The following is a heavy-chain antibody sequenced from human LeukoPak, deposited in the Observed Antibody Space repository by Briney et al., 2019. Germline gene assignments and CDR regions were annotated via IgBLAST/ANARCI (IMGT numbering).Heavy chain of an antibody. CDR3: ARHYYDSSGYYYTAFDI. D-gene: IGHD3-22*01. J-gene: IGHJ3*02. Sequence: PSETLSLTCTVSGGSISSYYWSWIRQPAGKGLEWIGYIYYSGSTNYNPSLKSRVIISVDASKNQYSLKLSSVTAADTAVYYCARHYYDSSGYYYTAFDIWGQGTMVTVSS. CDR2: IYYSGST. CDR1: GGSISSYY. V-gene: IGHV4-59*08.